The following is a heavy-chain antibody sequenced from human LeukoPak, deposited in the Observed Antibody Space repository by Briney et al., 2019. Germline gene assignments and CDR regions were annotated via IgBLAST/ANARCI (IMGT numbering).Heavy chain of an antibody. J-gene: IGHJ4*02. CDR1: EFTVSTNY. V-gene: IGHV3-66*01. Sequence: PGGSLRLSCAASEFTVSTNYMSWVRQAPGMGLEWVSIIYSTGGKYYADSVKGRFTISRDNSKHTLYLQMNSLRGEDTAVYYCARGSDGWFAFDYWGQGILVTVSS. CDR3: ARGSDGWFAFDY. D-gene: IGHD6-19*01. CDR2: IYSTGGK.